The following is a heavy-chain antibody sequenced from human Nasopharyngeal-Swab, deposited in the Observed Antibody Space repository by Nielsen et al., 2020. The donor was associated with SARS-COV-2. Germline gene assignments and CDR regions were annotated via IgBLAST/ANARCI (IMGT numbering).Heavy chain of an antibody. CDR2: IWYAGSNK. CDR1: GFTFSSYG. J-gene: IGHJ6*02. CDR3: ARDLRAGSLWRDLTRYYYYGMDV. V-gene: IGHV3-33*01. Sequence: GESLKISCAASGFTFSSYGMHWVRQAPGKGLEWVAVIWYAGSNKYYADSVTGRFTISRDNSKNTLYLQMNSLRAEDTAVYYCARDLRAGSLWRDLTRYYYYGMDVWGQGTTVTVSS. D-gene: IGHD2-21*01.